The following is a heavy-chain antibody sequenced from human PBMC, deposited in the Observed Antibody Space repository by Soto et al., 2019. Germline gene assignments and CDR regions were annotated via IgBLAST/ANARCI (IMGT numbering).Heavy chain of an antibody. D-gene: IGHD6-13*01. CDR3: ARVGSSWYQYYYGMDV. CDR1: GFTFISYW. Sequence: GGSLRLSCAASGFTFISYWMSWVRQAPGKGLEWVANIKQDGSEKYYVDSVKGRFTISRDNAKNSLYLQMNSLRAEDTAVYYCARVGSSWYQYYYGMDVWGQGTTVTVS. V-gene: IGHV3-7*04. J-gene: IGHJ6*02. CDR2: IKQDGSEK.